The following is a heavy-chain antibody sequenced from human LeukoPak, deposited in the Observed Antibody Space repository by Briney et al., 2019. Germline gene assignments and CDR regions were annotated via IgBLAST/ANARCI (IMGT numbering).Heavy chain of an antibody. CDR2: IRYEGSNK. CDR3: AKDISGRYCTSTTCYRRFEH. J-gene: IGHJ4*02. CDR1: GFTFSSYG. V-gene: IGHV3-30*02. Sequence: GGSLRLSCAASGFTFSSYGMHWVRQAPAKGLQWVAFIRYEGSNKYYADSVKGRFTISRDNNKNSLYLQMNSLTTEDSALYFCAKDISGRYCTSTTCYRRFEHWGQGTLVTVSS. D-gene: IGHD2-2*01.